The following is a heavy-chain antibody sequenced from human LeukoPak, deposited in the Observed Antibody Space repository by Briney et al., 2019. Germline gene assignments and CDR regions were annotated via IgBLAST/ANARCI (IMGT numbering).Heavy chain of an antibody. CDR3: ARSNPDIVVVPAAIGNAFDI. CDR1: GYTFTGCY. CDR2: INPNSGGT. D-gene: IGHD2-2*02. J-gene: IGHJ3*02. V-gene: IGHV1-2*02. Sequence: ASVTVSCKASGYTFTGCYMHWVRQAPGQGLEWMGWINPNSGGTNYAQKFQGRVTMTRDTSISTAYMELSGLRSDDTAVYYCARSNPDIVVVPAAIGNAFDIWGQGTMVTVSS.